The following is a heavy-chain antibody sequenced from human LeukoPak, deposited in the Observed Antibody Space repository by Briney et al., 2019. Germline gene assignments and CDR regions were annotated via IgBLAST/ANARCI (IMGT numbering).Heavy chain of an antibody. J-gene: IGHJ5*02. CDR2: ISSSSSYI. V-gene: IGHV3-21*01. D-gene: IGHD2-2*01. CDR3: ARDGVESHPAYNWFDP. CDR1: GFTFSSYS. Sequence: GGSLRLSCAASGFTFSSYSMNWVRQAPGKGLEWVSSISSSSSYIYYADSVKGRFTISRDNAKNSLYLQMNSLRAEDTAVYYCARDGVESHPAYNWFDPWGQGTLVTVSS.